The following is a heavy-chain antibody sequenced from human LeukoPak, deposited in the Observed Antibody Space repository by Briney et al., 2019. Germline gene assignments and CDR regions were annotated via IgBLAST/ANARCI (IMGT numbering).Heavy chain of an antibody. CDR2: IYTSGST. J-gene: IGHJ4*02. CDR1: GGSISGFY. Sequence: SETLSLTCTVSGGSISGFYWSWIRQPAGKGLEWIGRIYTSGSTNYNPSLKSRVTMSLDTSKNQFSLKLSSVTAADTAVYYCARELYNWNEKGVFDYWGQGTLVTVSS. D-gene: IGHD1-20*01. CDR3: ARELYNWNEKGVFDY. V-gene: IGHV4-4*07.